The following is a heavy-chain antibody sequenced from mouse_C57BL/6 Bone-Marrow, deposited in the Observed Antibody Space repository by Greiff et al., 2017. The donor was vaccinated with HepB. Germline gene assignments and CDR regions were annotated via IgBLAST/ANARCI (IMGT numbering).Heavy chain of an antibody. J-gene: IGHJ3*01. CDR1: GYTFTSYW. Sequence: QVQLQQPGTELVKPGAPVKLSCKASGYTFTSYWMHWVKQRPGQGLEWIGNINPSNGGTNYNEKFKSKATLTVDKSSSTAYMQLSSLTSEDSAVYYCARGPIYYSMFAYWGQGTLVTVSA. CDR3: ARGPIYYSMFAY. D-gene: IGHD2-5*01. V-gene: IGHV1-53*01. CDR2: INPSNGGT.